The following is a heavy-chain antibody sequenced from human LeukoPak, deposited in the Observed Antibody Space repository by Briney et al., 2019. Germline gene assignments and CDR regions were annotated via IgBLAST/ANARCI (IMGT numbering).Heavy chain of an antibody. D-gene: IGHD2-2*01. CDR1: GFTFSSYS. CDR2: ISSSSSYI. CDR3: ARDQRRPWDIVVVPAYDAFDI. V-gene: IGHV3-21*01. Sequence: PGGSLRLSCAAFGFTFSSYSMNWVRQAPGKGLEWVSSISSSSSYIYYADSVKGRFTISRDNAKNSLYLQMNSLRAEDTAVYYCARDQRRPWDIVVVPAYDAFDIWGQGTMVTVSS. J-gene: IGHJ3*02.